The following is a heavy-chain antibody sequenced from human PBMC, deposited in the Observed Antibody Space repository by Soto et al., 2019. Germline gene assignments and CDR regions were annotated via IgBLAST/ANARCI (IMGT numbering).Heavy chain of an antibody. CDR1: GYTLTELS. V-gene: IGHV1-24*01. J-gene: IGHJ4*02. Sequence: GASVKVSCKVSGYTLTELSMHWVRQAPGKGLEWMGRFDPEDGETIYAQKFQGRVTMTEDTSIDTAYMELSSLRSEDTAVYYCATNERQKWELPPLDYWGQGTLVTVSS. CDR2: FDPEDGET. D-gene: IGHD1-26*01. CDR3: ATNERQKWELPPLDY.